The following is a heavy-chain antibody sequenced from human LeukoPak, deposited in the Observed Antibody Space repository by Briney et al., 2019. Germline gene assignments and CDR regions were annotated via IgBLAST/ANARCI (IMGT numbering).Heavy chain of an antibody. CDR1: GYTFTGYY. Sequence: ASVKVSCKASGYTFTGYYMHWVRQAPGQGLEWMGWINPNSGGTNYARKFQGRVTMTRDTSISTAYMELSRLRSDDTAVYYYARDQDYYDSTGMDVWGQGTTVTVSS. V-gene: IGHV1-2*02. J-gene: IGHJ6*02. CDR2: INPNSGGT. D-gene: IGHD3-22*01. CDR3: ARDQDYYDSTGMDV.